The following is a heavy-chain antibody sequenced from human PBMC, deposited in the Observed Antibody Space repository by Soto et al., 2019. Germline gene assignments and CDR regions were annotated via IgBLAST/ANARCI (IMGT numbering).Heavy chain of an antibody. V-gene: IGHV4-34*01. D-gene: IGHD6-13*01. CDR1: GDFNTNFY. Sequence: PSETLSLTCTVSGDFNTNFYWSWIRQSPGKGLEWIGEINHSGSTNYNPSLKSRVTISVDTSKNQFSLKLSSVTAADTAVYYCARGYSYSSSWYTYNWFDPWGQGTLVTVSS. CDR2: INHSGST. CDR3: ARGYSYSSSWYTYNWFDP. J-gene: IGHJ5*02.